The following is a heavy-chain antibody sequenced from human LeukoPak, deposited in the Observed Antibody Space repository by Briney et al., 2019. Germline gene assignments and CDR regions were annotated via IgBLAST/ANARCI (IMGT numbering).Heavy chain of an antibody. Sequence: GGSLRLSCAASGFTFSSYEMNWVRQAPGKGLEWVSLIYSGGSTYYADSGKGRFTISRDNSKNTLYLQMNSLRAEDTAVYYCARGGTWIQLWLFDYWGQGTLVTVSS. J-gene: IGHJ4*02. CDR1: GFTFSSYE. V-gene: IGHV3-66*01. CDR2: IYSGGST. D-gene: IGHD5-18*01. CDR3: ARGGTWIQLWLFDY.